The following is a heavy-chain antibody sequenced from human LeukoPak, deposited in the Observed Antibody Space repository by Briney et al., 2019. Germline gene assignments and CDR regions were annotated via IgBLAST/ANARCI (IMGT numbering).Heavy chain of an antibody. J-gene: IGHJ4*02. Sequence: PGGSLRLSCAASGFTFSSYSMNWVRQAPGKGLEWVSSISSSSSYIYYADSVKGRFTISRDNAKNSLYLQVNSLRAEDTAVYYCAREPPRYSYGSYYFDYWGQGTLVTVSS. CDR3: AREPPRYSYGSYYFDY. D-gene: IGHD5-18*01. CDR1: GFTFSSYS. V-gene: IGHV3-21*01. CDR2: ISSSSSYI.